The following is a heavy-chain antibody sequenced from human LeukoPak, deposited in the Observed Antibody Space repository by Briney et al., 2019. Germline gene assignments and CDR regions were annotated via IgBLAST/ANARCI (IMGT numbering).Heavy chain of an antibody. CDR3: GKDSYVGVNWFDP. Sequence: GGSLRLSCAASGFSFSSNSMSWVRQAPGKGLEWVSAISGSGGRTFYADSVKGRFAISRDNSKNMVYLEMNSLRVEDTAVYYCGKDSYVGVNWFDPRGQGTLVTVSS. J-gene: IGHJ5*02. CDR1: GFSFSSNS. V-gene: IGHV3-23*01. D-gene: IGHD1-26*01. CDR2: ISGSGGRT.